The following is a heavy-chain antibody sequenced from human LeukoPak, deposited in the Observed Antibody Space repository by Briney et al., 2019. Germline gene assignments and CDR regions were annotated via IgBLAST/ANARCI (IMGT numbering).Heavy chain of an antibody. CDR1: GFTVSSNY. V-gene: IGHV3-53*01. CDR2: IYSGGST. CDR3: ARIGGGYYFDY. D-gene: IGHD3-16*01. J-gene: IGHJ4*02. Sequence: GGSLRLSCAASGFTVSSNYMNWVRQAPGKGLEWVSVIYSGGSTYYADSVKGRFTISRDNSKNTLYLQMNSLRAEDTAVYYCARIGGGYYFDYWGQGTLVTVSS.